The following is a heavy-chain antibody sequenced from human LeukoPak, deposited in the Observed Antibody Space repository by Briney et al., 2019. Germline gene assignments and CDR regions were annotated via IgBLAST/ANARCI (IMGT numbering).Heavy chain of an antibody. J-gene: IGHJ3*02. Sequence: GGSLRLSCAASGFTFSSYWMSWVRQAPGKGLEWVANIKQDGSEKYYVDSVKGRFTISRDNAKNSLYLQMNSLRAEDTAVYYCARPVRFLEWLFPSDAFDIWGQGTMVTVSS. CDR2: IKQDGSEK. CDR3: ARPVRFLEWLFPSDAFDI. CDR1: GFTFSSYW. V-gene: IGHV3-7*01. D-gene: IGHD3-3*01.